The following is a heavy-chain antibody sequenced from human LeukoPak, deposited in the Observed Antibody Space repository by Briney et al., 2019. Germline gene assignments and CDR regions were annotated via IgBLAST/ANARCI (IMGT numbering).Heavy chain of an antibody. CDR3: ARAGAAVTTHFDY. V-gene: IGHV1-18*01. J-gene: IGHJ4*02. CDR2: ISAFNGNT. CDR1: GYIFTDYG. Sequence: ASVKVSCKASGYIFTDYGISWVRQAPGQGLEWMGWISAFNGNTNYAQKLQGRVTMTTDTSTSTAYMELRGIRSDDTAVYYCARAGAAVTTHFDYWGQGTLVTVSS. D-gene: IGHD4-17*01.